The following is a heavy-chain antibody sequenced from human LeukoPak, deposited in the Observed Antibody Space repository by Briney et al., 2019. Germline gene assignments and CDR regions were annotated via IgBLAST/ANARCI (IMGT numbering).Heavy chain of an antibody. CDR2: INSDGSSA. CDR3: ARLGFCSSATWCGGDY. J-gene: IGHJ4*02. D-gene: IGHD2-2*01. CDR1: GFTFNHYW. V-gene: IGHV3-74*01. Sequence: PGVSLRLSCAASGFTFNHYWMYWVRQAPGKGLVWVSRINSDGSSASYADSVKGRFTISRDNAKNTLYLQMNSLRAEDTAVYYCARLGFCSSATWCGGDYWGQGALVTVSS.